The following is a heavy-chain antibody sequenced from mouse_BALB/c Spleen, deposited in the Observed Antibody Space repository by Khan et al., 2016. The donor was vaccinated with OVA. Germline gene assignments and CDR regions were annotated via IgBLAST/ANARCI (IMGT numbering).Heavy chain of an antibody. CDR3: ARTARIKY. CDR2: ISYSGST. Sequence: QLEESGPGLVKPSQSLSLTCTVTGYSITSGYGWNWIRQFPGNKLEWMGYISYSGSTNYNPYLKSRISITRDTSKNQFFLQLNSVTTEDTATYYCARTARIKYWGQGTTLTVSS. J-gene: IGHJ2*01. V-gene: IGHV3-2*02. CDR1: GYSITSGYG. D-gene: IGHD1-2*01.